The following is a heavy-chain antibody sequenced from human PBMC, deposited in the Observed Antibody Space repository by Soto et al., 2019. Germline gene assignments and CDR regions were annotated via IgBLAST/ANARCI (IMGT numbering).Heavy chain of an antibody. D-gene: IGHD3-22*01. CDR1: GGTFSRHA. J-gene: IGHJ4*02. V-gene: IGHV1-69*01. CDR3: ARDGTLYDSSGYYYLY. CDR2: IIPVFGRA. Sequence: QVQLVQSGAEVKKPGSSVKVSCKASGGTFSRHAISWVRQAPGQGLEWMGGIIPVFGRANYAQRFQDRITITADESTNTGYLELRSLRSEDTAIYYCARDGTLYDSSGYYYLYWGQGTLVTVS.